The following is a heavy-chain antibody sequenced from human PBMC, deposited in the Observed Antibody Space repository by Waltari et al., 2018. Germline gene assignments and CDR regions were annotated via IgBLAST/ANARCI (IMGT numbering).Heavy chain of an antibody. CDR3: AKVPEGYYYYYYMDV. J-gene: IGHJ6*03. Sequence: QVQLVESGGGVVQPGGSLRLSCAASGFTFSSYGMHWVRQAPGKGLEWVAVISYDGSNKYYADSVKGRFTISRDNSKNTLYLQMNSLRAEDTAVYYCAKVPEGYYYYYYMDVWGKGTTVTISS. CDR1: GFTFSSYG. CDR2: ISYDGSNK. V-gene: IGHV3-30*18.